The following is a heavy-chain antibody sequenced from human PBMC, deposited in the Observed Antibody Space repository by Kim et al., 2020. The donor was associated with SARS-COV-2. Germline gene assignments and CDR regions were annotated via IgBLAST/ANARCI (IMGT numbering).Heavy chain of an antibody. Sequence: SETLSLTCTVSGASISDTDYYWNWVRQFPGKGLEWIGYIYFSGSSLSSPSLKSRVTMSIDTSLNQFSLLLSSVTAADTADYYCASERYSIQPYYFDSWG. V-gene: IGHV4-30-4*01. CDR2: IYFSGSS. CDR1: GASISDTDYY. J-gene: IGHJ4*01. D-gene: IGHD6-13*01. CDR3: ASERYSIQPYYFDS.